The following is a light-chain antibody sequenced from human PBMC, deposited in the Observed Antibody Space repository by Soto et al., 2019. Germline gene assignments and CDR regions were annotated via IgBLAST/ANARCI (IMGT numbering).Light chain of an antibody. CDR3: QPTYSTPYT. V-gene: IGKV1-39*01. Sequence: IQMTQSPSSLSASVGDRVTITCRASQRITTYLNWYQQKPGEAPKLLISTSGTLQRGVPSRFSGSGSGTDFTLNITALRPEEFATYFCQPTYSTPYTFGQGTKLEIK. CDR1: QRITTY. CDR2: TSG. J-gene: IGKJ2*01.